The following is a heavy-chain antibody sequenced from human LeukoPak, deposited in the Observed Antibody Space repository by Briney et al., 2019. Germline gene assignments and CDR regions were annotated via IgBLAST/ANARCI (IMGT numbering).Heavy chain of an antibody. J-gene: IGHJ3*02. D-gene: IGHD6-13*01. CDR1: GFTLSDYY. CDR3: ARHPSRDDAFDI. Sequence: GGSLRLSCAASGFTLSDYYMSWIRQAPGKGLEWVSYISSSGSTIYYADSVKGRFTISRDNAKNSLYLQMNSLRAEDTAVYYCARHPSRDDAFDIWGQGTMVTVSS. CDR2: ISSSGSTI. V-gene: IGHV3-11*01.